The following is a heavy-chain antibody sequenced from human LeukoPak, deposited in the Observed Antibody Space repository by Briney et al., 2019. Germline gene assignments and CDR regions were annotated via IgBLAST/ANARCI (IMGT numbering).Heavy chain of an antibody. D-gene: IGHD1-1*01. J-gene: IGHJ4*02. CDR3: ARDIIVAWNFDF. Sequence: GGSLRLSCAASGFTFSGYWMSWVRQAPGKGLEWVANIKHDGSERYYADSVKGRFTISRDNAKNSLYLQMNSLRAEDKAIYYYARDIIVAWNFDFWGQGTLVTVSS. V-gene: IGHV3-7*03. CDR1: GFTFSGYW. CDR2: IKHDGSER.